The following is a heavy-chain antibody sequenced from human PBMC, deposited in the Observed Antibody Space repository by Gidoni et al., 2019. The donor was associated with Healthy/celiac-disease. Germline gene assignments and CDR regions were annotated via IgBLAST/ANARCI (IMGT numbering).Heavy chain of an antibody. Sequence: EVQLVESGGGLVKPGGSLRLSCAASGFTFSSYSMHWVRQAPGKGLEWVSSISSSSSYIYYADSVKGRFTISRDNAKNSLYLQMNSLRAEDTAVYYCAREGGLYCSGGSCYSSDYGMDVWGQGTTVTVSS. CDR3: AREGGLYCSGGSCYSSDYGMDV. CDR1: GFTFSSYS. CDR2: ISSSSSYI. J-gene: IGHJ6*02. D-gene: IGHD2-15*01. V-gene: IGHV3-21*01.